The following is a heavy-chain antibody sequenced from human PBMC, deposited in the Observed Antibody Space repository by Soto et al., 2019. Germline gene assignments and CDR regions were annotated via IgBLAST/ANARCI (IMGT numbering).Heavy chain of an antibody. CDR1: GYTFTTYA. CDR3: ARVENGVPAAMDFYYHMDV. D-gene: IGHD2-2*01. J-gene: IGHJ6*03. Sequence: HVQLVQSGTEVSTPGASVKVSCKASGYTFTTYAVHWVRQAPGQRLEWMGWINTVNGDTKYSQKFQDRVLITRDTSANTAYMELSGLISEDTAVYYCARVENGVPAAMDFYYHMDVWGNGTTVTVFS. V-gene: IGHV1-3*04. CDR2: INTVNGDT.